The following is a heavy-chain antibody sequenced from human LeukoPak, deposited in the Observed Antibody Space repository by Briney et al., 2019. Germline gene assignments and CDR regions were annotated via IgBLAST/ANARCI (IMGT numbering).Heavy chain of an antibody. Sequence: SETLSLTCTVSGGSISSYYWGWIRQPPGKGLEWIGYIYYSGSTYYNPSLKSRVTISVDTSKNQFSLKLSSVTAADTAVYYCARGYGDASPDYWGQGTLVTVSS. CDR2: IYYSGST. V-gene: IGHV4-59*06. CDR3: ARGYGDASPDY. CDR1: GGSISSYY. D-gene: IGHD4-17*01. J-gene: IGHJ4*02.